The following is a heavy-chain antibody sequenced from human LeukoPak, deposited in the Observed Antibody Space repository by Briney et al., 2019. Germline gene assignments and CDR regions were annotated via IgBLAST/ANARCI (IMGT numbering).Heavy chain of an antibody. D-gene: IGHD2-2*01. CDR3: ARGAVVPAANPGANYYYYGMDV. CDR1: GGSISSGDYY. V-gene: IGHV4-30-4*01. Sequence: SQTLSLTCTVSGGSISSGDYYWSWIRQPPGKGLEWIGYIYYSGSTYYNPSLKSRVTISVDTSKNQFSLKLSSVTAADTAVYYCARGAVVPAANPGANYYYYGMDVWGQGTTVTVSS. CDR2: IYYSGST. J-gene: IGHJ6*02.